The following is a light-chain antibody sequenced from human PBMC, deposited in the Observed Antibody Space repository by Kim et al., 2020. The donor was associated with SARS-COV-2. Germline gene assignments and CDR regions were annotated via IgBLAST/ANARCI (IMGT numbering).Light chain of an antibody. Sequence: DIQMTQSPSSLSASVGDRLTITCRASQSISTYLNWYQWKPGRPPKLLIFAASILQRGVPSRFSGSGSGTDFTLTISSLQLEDFATYYCQQSYSGKTFGQGTKVDIK. CDR1: QSISTY. CDR2: AAS. V-gene: IGKV1-39*01. J-gene: IGKJ1*01. CDR3: QQSYSGKT.